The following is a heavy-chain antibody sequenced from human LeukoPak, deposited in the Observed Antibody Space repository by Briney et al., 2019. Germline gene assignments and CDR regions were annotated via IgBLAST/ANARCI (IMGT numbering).Heavy chain of an antibody. CDR1: GYTFTSYY. V-gene: IGHV1-46*01. Sequence: GASVKVSCKASGYTFTSYYMHWVRQAPGQGLEWMGIINPIGGSTSYAQKFQGRVTMTRDTSTSTVYMELSSLRSEDTAVYYCARDEPHCSGGSCYSGGLFDYWGEGTLVTVSS. CDR2: INPIGGST. D-gene: IGHD2-15*01. CDR3: ARDEPHCSGGSCYSGGLFDY. J-gene: IGHJ4*02.